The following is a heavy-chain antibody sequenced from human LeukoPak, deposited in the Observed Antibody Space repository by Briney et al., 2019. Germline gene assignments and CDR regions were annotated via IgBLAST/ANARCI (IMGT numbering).Heavy chain of an antibody. CDR2: IRSKAYGETA. CDR1: GFTFGDYA. Sequence: AGGSLRLSCTASGFTFGDYAMSWIRQAPGKGLEWVGFIRSKAYGETADYAASVKSRFTISRDDSKAIAYLQMNSLKTEDTAVYHCTRARGAYNLYDYWGQGTLVTVSS. J-gene: IGHJ4*02. V-gene: IGHV3-49*03. D-gene: IGHD1-1*01. CDR3: TRARGAYNLYDY.